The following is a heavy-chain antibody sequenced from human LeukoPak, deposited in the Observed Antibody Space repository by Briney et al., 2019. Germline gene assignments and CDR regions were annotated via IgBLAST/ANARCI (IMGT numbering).Heavy chain of an antibody. CDR1: GFTFDDYD. CDR3: AKVRGTYSSGFFFDS. D-gene: IGHD6-19*01. Sequence: GRSLRLSCAASGFTFDDYDMHWVRQPPGKGLEWLSIISWNSGYIGYADSVKGRFTVSRDNAENSVYLQMNSLRPEDTAFYFCAKVRGTYSSGFFFDSWGQGTLVTVSS. J-gene: IGHJ4*02. CDR2: ISWNSGYI. V-gene: IGHV3-9*01.